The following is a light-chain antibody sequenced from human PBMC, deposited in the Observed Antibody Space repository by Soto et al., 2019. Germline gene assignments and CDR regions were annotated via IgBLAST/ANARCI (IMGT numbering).Light chain of an antibody. CDR1: QGISNY. CDR3: QKYNRAPGT. J-gene: IGKJ1*01. Sequence: DIQMTQSPSSLSASVGDRDTITCRASQGISNYLAWYQQKPGKVPKLLIYAASTLQSGVPSRFGGSGSGTDFTLTISSLQPGDVATYYRQKYNRAPGTFRQGTKVEIK. CDR2: AAS. V-gene: IGKV1-27*01.